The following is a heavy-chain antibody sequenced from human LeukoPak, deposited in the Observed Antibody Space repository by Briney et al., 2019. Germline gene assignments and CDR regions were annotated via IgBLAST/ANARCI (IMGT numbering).Heavy chain of an antibody. D-gene: IGHD3-3*01. CDR1: GGSVSSGSYY. J-gene: IGHJ5*02. Sequence: SETLSLTCTVSGGSVSSGSYYWSWIRQPPGKGLEWIGYIYYSGSTNYNPSLKSRVTISVDTSKNQFSLKLSSVTAADTAVYYCARDLGATYDFWGGYYEDWFDPWGQGTLVTVSS. V-gene: IGHV4-61*01. CDR2: IYYSGST. CDR3: ARDLGATYDFWGGYYEDWFDP.